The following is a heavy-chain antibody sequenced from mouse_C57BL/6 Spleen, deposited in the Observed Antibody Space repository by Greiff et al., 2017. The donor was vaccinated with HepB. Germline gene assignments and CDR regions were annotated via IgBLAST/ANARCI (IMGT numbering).Heavy chain of an antibody. V-gene: IGHV14-2*01. J-gene: IGHJ2*01. Sequence: VQLKESGPELVKPGDSVTLSCTASGFNIKDDYMHWVKQRTEQGLEWMGRIDPEDGETKYAPKFPGKATITADTTSNTAYLQLSRLTSEDTAVYYCASSDDGFDYWGQGTTLTVSS. D-gene: IGHD2-3*01. CDR1: GFNIKDDY. CDR2: IDPEDGET. CDR3: ASSDDGFDY.